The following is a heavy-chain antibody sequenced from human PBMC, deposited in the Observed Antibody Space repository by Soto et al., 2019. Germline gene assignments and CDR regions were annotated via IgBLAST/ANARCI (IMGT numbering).Heavy chain of an antibody. CDR1: GGSISSYY. D-gene: IGHD5-18*01. V-gene: IGHV4-59*01. Sequence: QVQLQESGPGLVKPSETLSLTCTDSGGSISSYYWSWIRQPPGKGLEWIGYIYYSGSTNYNPSLKSRVTISVDTSKNQFSLKLSSVTAADTAVYYCARDVDTAMVPSYGMDVWGQGTTVTVSS. CDR2: IYYSGST. J-gene: IGHJ6*02. CDR3: ARDVDTAMVPSYGMDV.